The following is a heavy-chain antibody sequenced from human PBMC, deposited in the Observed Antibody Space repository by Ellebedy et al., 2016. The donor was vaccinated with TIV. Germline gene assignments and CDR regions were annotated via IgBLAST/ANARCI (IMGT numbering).Heavy chain of an antibody. CDR1: GFTFSIYA. V-gene: IGHV3-23*01. Sequence: GESLKISCAASGFTFSIYAMSWVRQAPGKGLEWVSLISGSGDRTYYADSVKGRFTISRDNSKNTVYLQMNSLRAEETAVYYCARGVLSGYWGQGTLVTVSS. CDR2: ISGSGDRT. J-gene: IGHJ4*02. D-gene: IGHD2/OR15-2a*01. CDR3: ARGVLSGY.